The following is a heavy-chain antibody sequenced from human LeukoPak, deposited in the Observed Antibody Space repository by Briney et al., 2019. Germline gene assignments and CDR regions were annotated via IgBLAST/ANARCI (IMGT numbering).Heavy chain of an antibody. V-gene: IGHV4-59*01. Sequence: SETLSLTCTVSGGSISSYYWSWIRQPPGKGLEWVGYIYYSGGTNYNPSLKSRVTISVDTSKNQFSLKLSSVTAADAAVYYCARVKCGGDCYSGGYYYYMDVWGKGTTVTVSS. J-gene: IGHJ6*03. D-gene: IGHD2-21*01. CDR1: GGSISSYY. CDR2: IYYSGGT. CDR3: ARVKCGGDCYSGGYYYYMDV.